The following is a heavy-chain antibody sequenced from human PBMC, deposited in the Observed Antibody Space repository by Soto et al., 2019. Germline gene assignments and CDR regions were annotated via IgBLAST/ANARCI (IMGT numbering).Heavy chain of an antibody. CDR1: GFTFSSYA. CDR3: AKPYDMLTVYYANFGY. V-gene: IGHV3-23*01. Sequence: EVQLLESGGGLVQPGGSLRLSCAASGFTFSSYAMSWVRQAPGKGLEWVSAISGSGGSTYYADPEKGRFTISRDNSKNKLYLQMKRLRAEDTAVYYCAKPYDMLTVYYANFGYCGQGTLVTVSS. CDR2: ISGSGGST. D-gene: IGHD3-9*01. J-gene: IGHJ4*02.